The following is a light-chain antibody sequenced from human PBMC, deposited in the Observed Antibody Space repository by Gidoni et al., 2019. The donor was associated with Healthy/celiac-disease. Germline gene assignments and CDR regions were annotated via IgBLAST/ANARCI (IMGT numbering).Light chain of an antibody. V-gene: IGLV1-40*01. Sequence: QAVLTQPLSVSVAPGQRVTISCTGCSSNIGAGYDVHWYQQLPGTAPKLLIYGNSNRPSGVPDRFSGSNSGTSASLAITGLQAEDEADYYCQSYDSSLGAVFGGGTKLTVL. CDR2: GNS. CDR3: QSYDSSLGAV. CDR1: SSNIGAGYD. J-gene: IGLJ2*01.